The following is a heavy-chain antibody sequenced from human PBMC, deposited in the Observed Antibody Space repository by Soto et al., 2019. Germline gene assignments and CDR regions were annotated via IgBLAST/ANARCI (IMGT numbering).Heavy chain of an antibody. CDR2: ICAGGGNT. J-gene: IGHJ5*02. V-gene: IGHV3-23*01. CDR1: GFSFSTYA. CDR3: AKHAEYQLVSWFDP. D-gene: IGHD2-2*01. Sequence: EVQLLESGGGLVQPGGSLRLSCAVSGFSFSTYAMSWVRQAPGKGLEWVSGICAGGGNTYYADSVRGRFTISRDNSKDTLYLQITSLRAEDTAFYYCAKHAEYQLVSWFDPWGQGTLVTVSS.